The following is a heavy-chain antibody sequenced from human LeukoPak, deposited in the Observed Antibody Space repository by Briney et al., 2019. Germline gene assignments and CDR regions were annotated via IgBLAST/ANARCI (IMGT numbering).Heavy chain of an antibody. CDR1: GFTFSSYA. Sequence: GGSLRLSCAASGFTFSSYAMHWVRQAPGKGLEYVSAISSNGGSTYYANSVKGRFTISRDNSKNTLYLQMGSLRAEDMAVYYCARAAGSGYYSLSPRDAFDIWGQGTMVTVSS. CDR3: ARAAGSGYYSLSPRDAFDI. CDR2: ISSNGGST. D-gene: IGHD3-22*01. V-gene: IGHV3-64*01. J-gene: IGHJ3*02.